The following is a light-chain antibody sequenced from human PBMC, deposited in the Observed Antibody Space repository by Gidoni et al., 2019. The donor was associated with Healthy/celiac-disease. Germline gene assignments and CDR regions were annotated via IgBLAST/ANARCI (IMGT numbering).Light chain of an antibody. V-gene: IGKV3-11*01. CDR3: QKRSNWPPIT. J-gene: IGKJ5*01. CDR2: DAS. Sequence: IVLTQSPATLSLSPGERATLSCRASQSVSSYVAWYQQKPGQAPRLLIYDASNRATGIPARFSGSGSGTDFTITIRSLETEDFAVYYCQKRSNWPPITFGKGTRLEIK. CDR1: QSVSSY.